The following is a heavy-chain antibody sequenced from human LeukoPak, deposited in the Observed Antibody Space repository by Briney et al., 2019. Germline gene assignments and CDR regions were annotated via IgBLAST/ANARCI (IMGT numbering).Heavy chain of an antibody. CDR3: AKWRDSSGYYEKAYYFDY. D-gene: IGHD3-22*01. V-gene: IGHV3-23*01. CDR2: ISGSGGST. J-gene: IGHJ4*02. Sequence: GGSLRLSCTASGFTFSSYAMSWVRQAPGKGLEWVSAISGSGGSTYYADSVKGRFTISRDNSKNTLYLQMNSLRAEDTAVYYCAKWRDSSGYYEKAYYFDYWGQGTLVTVSS. CDR1: GFTFSSYA.